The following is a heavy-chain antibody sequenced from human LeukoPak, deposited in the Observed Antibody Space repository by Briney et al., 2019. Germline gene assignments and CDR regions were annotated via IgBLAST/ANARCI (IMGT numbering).Heavy chain of an antibody. CDR1: GGSFSSYY. Sequence: SETLSLTCAVYGGSFSSYYWSWIRQPPGKGLEWIGEINHSGSTNYNPSLKSRVTISVDTSKNQFSLKLSSVTAADTAVYYCARAVRGEVDYWGQGTLVTVSS. V-gene: IGHV4-34*01. CDR3: ARAVRGEVDY. D-gene: IGHD3-10*01. J-gene: IGHJ4*02. CDR2: INHSGST.